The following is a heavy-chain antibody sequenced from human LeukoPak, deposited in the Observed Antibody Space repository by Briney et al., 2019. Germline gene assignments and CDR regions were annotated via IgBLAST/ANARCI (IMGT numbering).Heavy chain of an antibody. D-gene: IGHD3-3*01. J-gene: IGHJ4*02. CDR2: IRSKPYGGTT. CDR3: TREGLTDYDFWSGSPCDY. V-gene: IGHV3-49*04. Sequence: GGSLRLSCTGSGFTFGDYALTWVRQAPGKGLEWVGFIRSKPYGGTTQYAASVKGRFTISRDDSKSIAYLQMTCLKTEDTAVYYCTREGLTDYDFWSGSPCDYWGQGTPVTVSS. CDR1: GFTFGDYA.